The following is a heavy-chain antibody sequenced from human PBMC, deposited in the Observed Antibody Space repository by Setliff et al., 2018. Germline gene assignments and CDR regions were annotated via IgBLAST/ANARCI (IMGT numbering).Heavy chain of an antibody. CDR1: GFTFSGYS. J-gene: IGHJ3*02. D-gene: IGHD3-9*01. V-gene: IGHV3-48*04. CDR3: SRGHHVLRYFDWLFYASDAFDI. CDR2: ISSSSHII. Sequence: GGSLRLSCEASGFTFSGYSMNWVRQAPGKGLEWVSYISSSSHIISYADSVKGRFTISRDNAENSLTLQMNSLRVEDTAVYYCSRGHHVLRYFDWLFYASDAFDIWGQGTMVTVSS.